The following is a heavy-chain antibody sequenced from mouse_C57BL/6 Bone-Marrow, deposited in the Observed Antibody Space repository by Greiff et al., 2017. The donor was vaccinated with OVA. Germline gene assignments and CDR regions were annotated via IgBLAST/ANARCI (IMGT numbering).Heavy chain of an antibody. V-gene: IGHV1-4*01. CDR1: GYTFTSYT. CDR2: INPSSGYT. D-gene: IGHD4-1*02. Sequence: VQLQESDAELVKPGASVKISCKASGYTFTSYTMHWVKQRPGQGLEWIGYINPSSGYTKYNQKFKDKATLTADKSSSTAYMQLSSLTSEDSAVYYCARDNWGDYWGQGTTLTVSS. CDR3: ARDNWGDY. J-gene: IGHJ2*01.